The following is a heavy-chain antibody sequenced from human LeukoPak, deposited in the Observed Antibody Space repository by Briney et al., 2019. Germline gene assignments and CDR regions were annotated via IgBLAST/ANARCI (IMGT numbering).Heavy chain of an antibody. CDR1: GFTFSSYA. CDR3: ARESLDYDSSGYYSNWFDP. CDR2: IRGSGETT. D-gene: IGHD3-22*01. V-gene: IGHV3-23*01. J-gene: IGHJ5*02. Sequence: GGSLRLSCAASGFTFSSYAMSWVRQAPGKGLEWVSGIRGSGETTYYAESVKGRFTINRDNSKNTLYLQMNSLRAEDTAVYCCARESLDYDSSGYYSNWFDPWGQGTLVTVSS.